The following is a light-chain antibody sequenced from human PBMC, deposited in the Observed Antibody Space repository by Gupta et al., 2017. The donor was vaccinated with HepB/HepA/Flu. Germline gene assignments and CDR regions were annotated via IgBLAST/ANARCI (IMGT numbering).Light chain of an antibody. Sequence: DIVMTQSPDSLAVSLGERATINCKSSQSVSYSSNNRNYLVWYQQKPGQPPKLLIDWASSRLSGVPDRFSGSGSETDFTLTISSLQAEDVAVYYCQQYYSFPLTFGGGTKVEIK. V-gene: IGKV4-1*01. J-gene: IGKJ4*01. CDR1: QSVSYSSNNRNY. CDR3: QQYYSFPLT. CDR2: WAS.